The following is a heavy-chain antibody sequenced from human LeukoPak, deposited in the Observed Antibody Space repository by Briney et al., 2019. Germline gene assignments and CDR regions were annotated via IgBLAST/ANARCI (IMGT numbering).Heavy chain of an antibody. CDR2: IYTSGST. Sequence: SETLSLTCTVSGGSISSYYWSWIRQPAGKGLEWIGRIYTSGSTNYNPSLKSRVTMSVDTSKNQLSLKLSSVTAADTAVYYCARLRGAPLYYDSSGYPNYYYYYYMDVWGKGTTVTVSS. V-gene: IGHV4-4*07. CDR3: ARLRGAPLYYDSSGYPNYYYYYYMDV. J-gene: IGHJ6*03. D-gene: IGHD3-22*01. CDR1: GGSISSYY.